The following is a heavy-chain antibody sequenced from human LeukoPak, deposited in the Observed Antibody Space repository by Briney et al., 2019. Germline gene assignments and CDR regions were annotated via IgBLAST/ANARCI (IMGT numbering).Heavy chain of an antibody. Sequence: GGSLRLSCAASGFSFNTYAMSWVRQAPGEGLEWVSAISNTGGSTYYADSVKGRFTISRDNSKNTLYLQMNSLRAEDTAVYYCAKGKWDLPQDNWFDPWGQGTLVTVSS. CDR1: GFSFNTYA. CDR2: ISNTGGST. V-gene: IGHV3-23*01. J-gene: IGHJ5*02. D-gene: IGHD1-26*01. CDR3: AKGKWDLPQDNWFDP.